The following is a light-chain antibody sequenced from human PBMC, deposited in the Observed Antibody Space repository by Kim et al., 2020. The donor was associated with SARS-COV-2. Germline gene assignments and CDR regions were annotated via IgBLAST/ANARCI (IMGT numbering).Light chain of an antibody. Sequence: QSVLTQPPSVSGAPGQRVTISCTGSSSNIGAGYDVHWYQQLPGTAPKLLIYGNSNRPSGVPDRFSGSKSGTSASLAITGLQAEDEADYYCQSYDSSLSGWLVGGGTQLTVL. CDR3: QSYDSSLSGWL. J-gene: IGLJ2*01. CDR2: GNS. V-gene: IGLV1-40*01. CDR1: SSNIGAGYD.